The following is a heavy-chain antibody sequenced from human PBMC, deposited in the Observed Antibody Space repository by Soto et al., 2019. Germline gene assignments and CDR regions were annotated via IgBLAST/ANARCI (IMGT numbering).Heavy chain of an antibody. J-gene: IGHJ3*02. CDR3: AREDYDDYSDAFDI. Sequence: QVQLVQSGAEVKKPGSSVKVSCKASGGTFSSYAISWVRQAPGQGLEWMGGIIPIFGTANYAQKFQGRVTITADKSSSTAYMELSSLRSEDTAVYYCAREDYDDYSDAFDIWGQGTMVTVSS. CDR1: GGTFSSYA. D-gene: IGHD4-17*01. V-gene: IGHV1-69*06. CDR2: IIPIFGTA.